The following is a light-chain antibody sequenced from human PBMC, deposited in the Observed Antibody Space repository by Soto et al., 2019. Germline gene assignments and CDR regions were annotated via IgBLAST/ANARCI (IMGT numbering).Light chain of an antibody. Sequence: QSALTQPASVSGSPGQSITISCTGTSGDIGSYNLVSWYQQHPGKAPQLIIFEGIKRPSGISNRFSGSKSGNTASLTISGLQGEDEADYHCCSYSGHNTWVFGGGTKLTVL. J-gene: IGLJ3*02. CDR3: CSYSGHNTWV. V-gene: IGLV2-23*01. CDR2: EGI. CDR1: SGDIGSYNL.